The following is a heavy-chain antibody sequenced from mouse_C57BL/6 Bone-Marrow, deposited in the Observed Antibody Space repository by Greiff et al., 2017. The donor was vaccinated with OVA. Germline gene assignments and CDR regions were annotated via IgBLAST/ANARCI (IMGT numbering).Heavy chain of an antibody. D-gene: IGHD1-1*01. Sequence: QVQLQQPGAELVRPGTSVKLSCKASGYTFTNYWMHWVKQRPGQGLEWIGVIAPSDSYINYNQKFKGRATLTVDTSSSTAYMQLSSLTSEDSAVYYCAHYGSRHYVHYGGRGTALTVSS. V-gene: IGHV1-59*01. CDR3: AHYGSRHYVHY. J-gene: IGHJ2*01. CDR1: GYTFTNYW. CDR2: IAPSDSYI.